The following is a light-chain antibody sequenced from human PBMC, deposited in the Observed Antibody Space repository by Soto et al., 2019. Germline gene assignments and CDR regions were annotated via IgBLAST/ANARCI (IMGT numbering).Light chain of an antibody. Sequence: EIVLTQSPATLSLSPGERATLSCRARQSLSRINLAWFQQKPGQAPRLLIYGTSSRATGIPDRFSGSGSGTDFTLTISSLEPEDFAFYYCQQRNSWPLTFGGGTKVEIK. CDR2: GTS. CDR1: QSLSRIN. V-gene: IGKV3D-20*02. CDR3: QQRNSWPLT. J-gene: IGKJ4*01.